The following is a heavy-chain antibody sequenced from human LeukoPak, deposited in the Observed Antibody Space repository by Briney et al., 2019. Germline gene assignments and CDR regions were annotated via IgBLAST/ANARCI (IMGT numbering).Heavy chain of an antibody. J-gene: IGHJ4*02. V-gene: IGHV3-74*01. CDR2: INGDGSST. D-gene: IGHD3-22*01. CDR3: ARDPDLSGYTIFDS. CDR1: GFTLSSYW. Sequence: GGSLRLSCAASGFTLSSYWMHWARQAPGKGLVWVSRINGDGSSTDYADFVKGRFTISRDNAKNTLYLQMNSLRAEDTAVYYCARDPDLSGYTIFDSWGQGTLVTVSS.